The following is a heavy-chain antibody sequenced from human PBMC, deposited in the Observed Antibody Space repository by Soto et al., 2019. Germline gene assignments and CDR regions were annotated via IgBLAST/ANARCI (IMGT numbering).Heavy chain of an antibody. Sequence: GGSLRLSCAASGFTFSSYGMHWVRQAPGKGLEWVAVISYDGSNKYYADSVKGRFTISRDNSKNTLHLQMNSLRAEDTAVYYCAESSIVVVPAAIFDAFDIWGQGTMVTVSS. J-gene: IGHJ3*02. CDR3: AESSIVVVPAAIFDAFDI. CDR2: ISYDGSNK. V-gene: IGHV3-30*18. D-gene: IGHD2-2*01. CDR1: GFTFSSYG.